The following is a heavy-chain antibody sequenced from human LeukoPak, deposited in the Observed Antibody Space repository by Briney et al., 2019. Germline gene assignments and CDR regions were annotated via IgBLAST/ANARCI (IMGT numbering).Heavy chain of an antibody. CDR1: GFTFSSYS. D-gene: IGHD5-18*01. CDR3: ARDVDTAMVYFDP. CDR2: ISSSSSYI. V-gene: IGHV3-21*01. J-gene: IGHJ5*02. Sequence: PGGSLRLPCAASGFTFSSYSMSWVRQAPGKGLEWVSSISSSSSYIYYADSVKGRFTISRDNAKNSLYLQMNSLRAEDTAVYYCARDVDTAMVYFDPWGQGTLVTVSS.